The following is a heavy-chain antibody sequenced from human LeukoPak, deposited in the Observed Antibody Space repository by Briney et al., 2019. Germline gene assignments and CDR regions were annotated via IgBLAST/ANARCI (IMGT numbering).Heavy chain of an antibody. J-gene: IGHJ4*02. CDR3: ARMGSEAHYYDSSGYFDY. CDR2: ISSSSSYI. V-gene: IGHV3-21*01. D-gene: IGHD3-22*01. Sequence: GGSLRLSCAASGFTFSSYSMNWVRQAPGKGLEWVSSISSSSSYIYYADSVKGRFTIFRDNAKNSLYLQMNSLRAEDTAVYYCARMGSEAHYYDSSGYFDYWGQGTLVTVSS. CDR1: GFTFSSYS.